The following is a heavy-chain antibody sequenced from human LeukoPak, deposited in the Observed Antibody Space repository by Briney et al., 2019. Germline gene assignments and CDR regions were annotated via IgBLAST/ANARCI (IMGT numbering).Heavy chain of an antibody. CDR2: ISSSGSTI. Sequence: GGSLRLSCAASGFTLSSYALTWVRQAPGKGLEWVSYISSSGSTIYYADSVKGRFTISRDNAKNSLYLQMNSLRAEDTAVYYCASVHSSGYYRDNDAFDIWGQGTMVTVSS. J-gene: IGHJ3*02. CDR3: ASVHSSGYYRDNDAFDI. CDR1: GFTLSSYA. V-gene: IGHV3-48*03. D-gene: IGHD3-22*01.